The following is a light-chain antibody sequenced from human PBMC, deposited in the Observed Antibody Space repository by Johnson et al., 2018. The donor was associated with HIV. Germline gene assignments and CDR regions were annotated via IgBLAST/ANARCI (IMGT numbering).Light chain of an antibody. Sequence: QSVLTQPPSVSAAPGQKVTISCSGSSSNIGNNYVSWYQQLPGTAPKLLIYENTKRPSVIPDRFSGSKSGTSATLGITGLQTGDEGDYYCGTWDGSLSACAVFGTGTKVTVL. J-gene: IGLJ1*01. CDR3: GTWDGSLSACAV. V-gene: IGLV1-51*02. CDR1: SSNIGNNY. CDR2: ENT.